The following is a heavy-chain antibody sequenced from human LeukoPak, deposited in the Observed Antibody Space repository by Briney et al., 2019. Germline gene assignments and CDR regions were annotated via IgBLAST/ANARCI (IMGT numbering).Heavy chain of an antibody. CDR1: GGSFSGYY. J-gene: IGHJ4*02. CDR3: ASDGPRIYYDSTGAFDY. CDR2: INHSGST. V-gene: IGHV4-34*01. D-gene: IGHD3-22*01. Sequence: SETLSLTCAVYGGSFSGYYWSWIRLPPGKGLEWIGEINHSGSTNYNPSLKSRVTISVDTSKNQFSLKLSSVTAADTAVYYCASDGPRIYYDSTGAFDYWGQGTLVTVSS.